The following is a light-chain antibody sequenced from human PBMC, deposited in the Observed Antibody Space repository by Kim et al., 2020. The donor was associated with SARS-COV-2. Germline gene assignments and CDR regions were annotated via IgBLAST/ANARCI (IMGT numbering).Light chain of an antibody. CDR3: QVWDSSTGV. Sequence: VVLGTPAWITCGRNNTGTKKVHGFQPKPGQAPVLVICGHSNRPSGIPERFSGVNSGNTATLTISRAQPGEEADYYCQVWDSSTGVFGGGTKLTVL. CDR1: NTGTKK. J-gene: IGLJ3*02. CDR2: GHS. V-gene: IGLV3-9*01.